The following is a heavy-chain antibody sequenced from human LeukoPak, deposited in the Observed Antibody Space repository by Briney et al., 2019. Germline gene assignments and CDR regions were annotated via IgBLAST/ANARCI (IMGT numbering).Heavy chain of an antibody. J-gene: IGHJ4*02. Sequence: GGSLRLSCAASAFTFRPFAMIWVRQAPGKGLEWVSTVSGSGHSTCYADSVKGRFTISRDNSNNTLFLQMNSLRAEDTAVYYCAKGAASRGYAYVANWGQGTLVTVSS. CDR1: AFTFRPFA. V-gene: IGHV3-23*01. D-gene: IGHD5-18*01. CDR3: AKGAASRGYAYVAN. CDR2: VSGSGHST.